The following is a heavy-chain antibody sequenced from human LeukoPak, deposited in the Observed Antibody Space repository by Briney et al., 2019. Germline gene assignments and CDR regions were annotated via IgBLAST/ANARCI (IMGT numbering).Heavy chain of an antibody. V-gene: IGHV1-2*02. CDR3: ARLRVYCTNGVCKNGYYFDY. Sequence: GASVKVSCKASGYTFTGYYMHWVRQAPGQGLEWMGWINPNSGGTNYAQKFQGRVTMTRDTSISTAYMELSRLRSDDTAVYYCARLRVYCTNGVCKNGYYFDYWGQGTLATVSS. D-gene: IGHD2-8*01. CDR2: INPNSGGT. J-gene: IGHJ4*02. CDR1: GYTFTGYY.